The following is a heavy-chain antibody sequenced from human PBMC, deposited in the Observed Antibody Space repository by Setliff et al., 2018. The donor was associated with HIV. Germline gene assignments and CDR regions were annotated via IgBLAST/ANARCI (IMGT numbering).Heavy chain of an antibody. Sequence: SETLSLTCTVSGGSISSSSYYWGWIRQPPGKGLEWIGSIYYSGSTYYNPSLRSRVTTSVDTSKNQFSLKLRSVTAADTAVYYCARRVYYDFWSGYYLSXXXXFDPWGQGILVTVSS. V-gene: IGHV4-39*01. D-gene: IGHD3-3*01. J-gene: IGHJ5*02. CDR2: IYYSGST. CDR1: GGSISSSSYY. CDR3: ARRVYYDFWSGYYLSXXXXFDP.